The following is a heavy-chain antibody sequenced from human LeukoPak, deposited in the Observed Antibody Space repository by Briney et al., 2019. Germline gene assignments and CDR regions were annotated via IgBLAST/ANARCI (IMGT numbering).Heavy chain of an antibody. D-gene: IGHD4/OR15-4a*01. CDR2: ISTTSSTI. CDR3: ARDHDYGFDF. J-gene: IGHJ4*02. Sequence: PGGSLRLSCAASGFTFSNYNMNWVRQAPGEGLEWVSFISTTSSTIYCADSVEGRFTISRDNAKNSLYLQMNSLRDEDTAVYYCARDHDYGFDFWGQGTLVTVSS. CDR1: GFTFSNYN. V-gene: IGHV3-48*02.